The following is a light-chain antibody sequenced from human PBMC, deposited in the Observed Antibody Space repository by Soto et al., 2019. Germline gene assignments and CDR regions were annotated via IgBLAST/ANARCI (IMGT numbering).Light chain of an antibody. CDR2: TAS. Sequence: DIQVTQSPSSLSASVGDRVTITCRASQNIRTYLNWYQQRPGKPPKLLIHTASTLQSGVPSRFSGTGSGTDFTHTISSLQPEDFATYYCQQTYSTLNSFGQGTKLEIK. CDR3: QQTYSTLNS. V-gene: IGKV1-39*01. J-gene: IGKJ2*03. CDR1: QNIRTY.